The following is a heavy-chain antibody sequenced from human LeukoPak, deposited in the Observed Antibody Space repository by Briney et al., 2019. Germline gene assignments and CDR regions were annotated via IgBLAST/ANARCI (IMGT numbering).Heavy chain of an antibody. Sequence: SETLSLTCTVSGGSISSYYWSWIRQPPGKGLEWIGYIYYSGTTNYNPSLKSRVTISVDTSKNQCSLKLSSVTAADTAVYYCARGVYIAAAQYGYWGQGTLVTVSS. J-gene: IGHJ4*02. CDR2: IYYSGTT. CDR3: ARGVYIAAAQYGY. CDR1: GGSISSYY. D-gene: IGHD6-13*01. V-gene: IGHV4-59*01.